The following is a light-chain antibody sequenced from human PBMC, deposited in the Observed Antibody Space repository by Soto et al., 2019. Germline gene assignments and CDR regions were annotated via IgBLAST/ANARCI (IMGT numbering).Light chain of an antibody. CDR3: QQRSNWPPSWT. V-gene: IGKV3-11*01. CDR2: DAS. CDR1: QSVSTY. J-gene: IGKJ1*01. Sequence: EIVLTQSPATLSLSPGERATLSCRASQSVSTYLAWYQQKPGQAPRLLIHDASKRATGIPARFSGSGSGTDVTLTITRLEPEDFGVYYCQQRSNWPPSWTFGQGTKVDIK.